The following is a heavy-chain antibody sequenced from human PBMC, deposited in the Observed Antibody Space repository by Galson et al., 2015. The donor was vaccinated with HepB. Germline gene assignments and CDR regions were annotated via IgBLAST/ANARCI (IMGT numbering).Heavy chain of an antibody. Sequence: SLRLSCAASGFSISNYELHWVRQAPGKGLEWISYISPNGGVISNGDTAKGRFTVSRDYAKKSLYLHMTSLRAEDTAVYYCTRADVVTEYFSGLWGQGTLVTVSS. CDR1: GFSISNYE. D-gene: IGHD3-9*01. V-gene: IGHV3-48*03. J-gene: IGHJ4*02. CDR3: TRADVVTEYFSGL. CDR2: ISPNGGVI.